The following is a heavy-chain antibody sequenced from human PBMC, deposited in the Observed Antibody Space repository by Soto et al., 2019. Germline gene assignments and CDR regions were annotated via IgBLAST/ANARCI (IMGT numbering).Heavy chain of an antibody. Sequence: EVQLVESGGGLVQPGGSLRLSCAASGFTFSTYDMHWVRQAPGKGLEWVSAIGTQHDAYYPDSVKGRFTTSRENAKNSLYLQMNSLRAGGTAVYYCARQASYWHGGGGWFDPWGQGTLVTVSS. CDR1: GFTFSTYD. CDR3: ARQASYWHGGGGWFDP. D-gene: IGHD2-8*02. J-gene: IGHJ5*02. V-gene: IGHV3-13*01. CDR2: IGTQHDA.